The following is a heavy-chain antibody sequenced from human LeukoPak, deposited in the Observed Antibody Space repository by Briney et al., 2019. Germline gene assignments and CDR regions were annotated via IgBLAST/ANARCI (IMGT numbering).Heavy chain of an antibody. CDR2: ISAYNGNT. CDR3: ARVHYYYYMDV. Sequence: GASVKVSCKASGGTFNSYAISWVRQAPGQGLEWMGWISAYNGNTNYAQKLQGRVTMTTDTSTSTAYMELRSLRSDDTAVYYCARVHYYYYMDVWGKGTTVTVSS. CDR1: GGTFNSYA. J-gene: IGHJ6*03. V-gene: IGHV1-18*01.